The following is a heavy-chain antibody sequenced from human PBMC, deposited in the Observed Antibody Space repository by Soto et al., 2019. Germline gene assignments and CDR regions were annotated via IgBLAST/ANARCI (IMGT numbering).Heavy chain of an antibody. CDR2: IDTAGRRI. J-gene: IGHJ6*03. CDR1: GFPLSGYW. CDR3: ARDVENDGNYYIDA. D-gene: IGHD1-1*01. Sequence: GGSLRLSCAASGFPLSGYWMHWVRQAPGRGLVWVSRIDTAGRRIDYADSVKGRFTISRDNAENTLYLQMNSLRDEDTAVYYCARDVENDGNYYIDARGKGTTVTVSS. V-gene: IGHV3-74*01.